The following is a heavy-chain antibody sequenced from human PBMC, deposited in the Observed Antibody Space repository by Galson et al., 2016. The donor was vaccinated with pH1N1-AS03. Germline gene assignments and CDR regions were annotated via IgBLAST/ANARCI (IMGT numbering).Heavy chain of an antibody. CDR1: GFTLRNYW. Sequence: ETLSLTCAVSGFTLRNYWMHWVRQAPGGGLVWVSRINTDETKTYYADSVEGRFAISRDIAKNTVYLQMNSLGPEDTAVYYCARGILGDAVGLDSWGQGTLVTVSS. J-gene: IGHJ4*02. CDR3: ARGILGDAVGLDS. V-gene: IGHV3-74*01. D-gene: IGHD3-16*01. CDR2: INTDETKT.